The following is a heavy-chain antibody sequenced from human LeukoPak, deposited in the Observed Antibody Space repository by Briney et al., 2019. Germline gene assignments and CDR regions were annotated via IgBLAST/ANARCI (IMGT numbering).Heavy chain of an antibody. CDR2: ISAYNGNT. J-gene: IGHJ4*02. D-gene: IGHD3-10*01. CDR1: GYTFTSYG. CDR3: ARDSMSFYYGSGSYFDY. V-gene: IGHV1-18*01. Sequence: ASVKVSCKASGYTFTSYGISWVRQAPGQGLEWMGWISAYNGNTNYAQKLQGRVTMTTDTSTSTAYMELRSLRSDDTAVYYCARDSMSFYYGSGSYFDYWGQGTLVTVSS.